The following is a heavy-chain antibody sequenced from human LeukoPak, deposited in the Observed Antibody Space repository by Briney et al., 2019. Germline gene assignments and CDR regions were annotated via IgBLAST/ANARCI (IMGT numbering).Heavy chain of an antibody. CDR2: ISLSSGTI. J-gene: IGHJ4*02. CDR1: GFTFSSYS. CDR3: ARDRGYCSGGSCYTYYFDY. V-gene: IGHV3-48*02. Sequence: QSGGSLRLSCAASGFTFSSYSMNWVRQAPGKGLEWISYISLSSGTIYYADSVKGRFTISRDNGKNSPYLQMNSLRDEDTAVYYCARDRGYCSGGSCYTYYFDYWGQGTLVTVSS. D-gene: IGHD2-15*01.